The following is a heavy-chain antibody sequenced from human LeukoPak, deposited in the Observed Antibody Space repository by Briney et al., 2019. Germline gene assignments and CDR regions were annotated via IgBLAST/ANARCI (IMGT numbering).Heavy chain of an antibody. CDR1: GGFISSYY. CDR3: ARTTEGGDTYDYFYYYYMDV. V-gene: IGHV4-59*12. D-gene: IGHD5-18*01. CDR2: IYYSGST. Sequence: PSGTLSLTCTVSGGFISSYYWSWIRRPPGKGLEWIGYIYYSGSTDYNPSLKSRVTISVDLSKNQFSLKLSSVTAADTAVYYCARTTEGGDTYDYFYYYYMDVWGKGTTVTISS. J-gene: IGHJ6*03.